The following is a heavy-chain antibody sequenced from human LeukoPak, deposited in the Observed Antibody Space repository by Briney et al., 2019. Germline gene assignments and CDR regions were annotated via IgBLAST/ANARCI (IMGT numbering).Heavy chain of an antibody. CDR1: GFTFDDYA. D-gene: IGHD2-2*01. CDR3: AKGGYCSSTSCYEVIDH. J-gene: IGHJ4*02. V-gene: IGHV3-43D*03. Sequence: PGGSLRLSCAASGFTFDDYAMHWVRQAPGKGLEWVSLISWDGDNTYYADSVKGRFTISRDNSKYSLYLQMNSLRAEDTALYYCAKGGYCSSTSCYEVIDHWGQGTLVTVSS. CDR2: ISWDGDNT.